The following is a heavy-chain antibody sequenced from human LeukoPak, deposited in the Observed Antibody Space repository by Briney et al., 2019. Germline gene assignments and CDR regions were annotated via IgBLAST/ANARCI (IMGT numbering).Heavy chain of an antibody. V-gene: IGHV3-64*01. CDR2: ISSNGGST. CDR3: ARGVSGGRVVPAAKYDYPWDWFDP. CDR1: GFTSSSYA. D-gene: IGHD2-2*01. J-gene: IGHJ5*02. Sequence: GGSLRLSCAASGFTSSSYAMHWVRQAPGKGLEYVSAISSNGGSTYYANSVKGRFTISRDNSKNTLYLQMGSLRAEDMAVYYCARGVSGGRVVPAAKYDYPWDWFDPWGQGTLVTVSS.